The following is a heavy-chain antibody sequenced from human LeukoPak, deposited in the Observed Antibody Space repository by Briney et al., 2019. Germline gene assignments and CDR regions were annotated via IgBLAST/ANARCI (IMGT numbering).Heavy chain of an antibody. CDR2: ISSSSSYI. CDR1: GFTFSSYS. J-gene: IGHJ1*01. Sequence: GGSLRLSCAASGFTFSSYSMNWVRQAPGKGLEWLSSISSSSSYIYYADSVKGRFTISRDNAKNSLYLQMNSLRAEDTAVYYCARHYYGSGSYFKGAFQHWGQGTLVTVSS. D-gene: IGHD3-10*01. CDR3: ARHYYGSGSYFKGAFQH. V-gene: IGHV3-21*01.